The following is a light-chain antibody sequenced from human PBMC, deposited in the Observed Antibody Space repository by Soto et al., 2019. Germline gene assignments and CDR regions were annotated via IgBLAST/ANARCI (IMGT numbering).Light chain of an antibody. CDR2: KAS. CDR3: QQYNTDET. V-gene: IGKV1-5*03. CDR1: QTVNTW. J-gene: IGKJ1*01. Sequence: DIQMTQSPSTLSASVGDRVTITCRASQTVNTWLAWYKQKPGEAPKLLIYKASTLESGVPSRFSGSGFGTEFTLTISSLQPDDFATYYCQQYNTDETFGQGTKVDI.